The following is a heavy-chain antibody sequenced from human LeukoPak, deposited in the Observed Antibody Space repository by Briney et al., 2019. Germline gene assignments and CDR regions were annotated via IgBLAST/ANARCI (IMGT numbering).Heavy chain of an antibody. CDR2: INHSGST. V-gene: IGHV4-34*01. J-gene: IGHJ5*02. D-gene: IGHD2-2*01. CDR3: ARGPDIVVVPAASGVWFDP. Sequence: SETLSLTCAVYGGSFSGYYWSWIRQPPGKGLEWIGEINHSGSTNYNPSLKSRVTISVDTSKNHFSLKLSSVTAADTAVYYCARGPDIVVVPAASGVWFDPWGQGTLVTVSS. CDR1: GGSFSGYY.